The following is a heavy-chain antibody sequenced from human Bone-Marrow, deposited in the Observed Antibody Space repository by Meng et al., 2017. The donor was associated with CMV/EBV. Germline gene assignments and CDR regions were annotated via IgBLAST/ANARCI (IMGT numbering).Heavy chain of an antibody. V-gene: IGHV1-18*01. Sequence: ASVKVSFKASGYIFTSYGISWVRQAPGQGLEWMGWISAYNGNTNYAQKLQGRVTMTTDTSTSTAYMELRSLRSDDTAVYYCARERERVYCSSTSCYTTYYYYYGMDVWGQGTTVTVSS. D-gene: IGHD2-2*02. CDR3: ARERERVYCSSTSCYTTYYYYYGMDV. CDR2: ISAYNGNT. J-gene: IGHJ6*02. CDR1: GYIFTSYG.